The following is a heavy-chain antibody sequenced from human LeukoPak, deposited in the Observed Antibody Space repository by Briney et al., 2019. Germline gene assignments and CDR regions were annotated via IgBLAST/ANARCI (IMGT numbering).Heavy chain of an antibody. V-gene: IGHV3-48*04. J-gene: IGHJ4*02. D-gene: IGHD6-13*01. Sequence: GGSLRLSCAASGFTFSSYGMHWIRQAPGKGLEWVSYISSSGSTIYYADSVKGRFTISRDNAKNSLYLQMNSLRAEDTAVYYCASLPGIAAAGFFDYWGQGTLVTVSS. CDR3: ASLPGIAAAGFFDY. CDR2: ISSSGSTI. CDR1: GFTFSSYG.